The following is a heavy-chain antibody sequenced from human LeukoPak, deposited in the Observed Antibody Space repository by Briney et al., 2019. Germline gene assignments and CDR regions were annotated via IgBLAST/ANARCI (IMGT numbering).Heavy chain of an antibody. CDR2: ISAYNGNT. CDR1: GYTFTSYG. V-gene: IGHV1-18*01. D-gene: IGHD2-15*01. Sequence: ASVKVSCKASGYTFTSYGISWVRQAPGQGLEWMGWISAYNGNTNYAQKLQGRVTMTTDTSTSTAYMELRSLRSDDTAVYYCARAVVVVAPMNEGWFDPWGQGTLVTVSS. CDR3: ARAVVVVAPMNEGWFDP. J-gene: IGHJ5*02.